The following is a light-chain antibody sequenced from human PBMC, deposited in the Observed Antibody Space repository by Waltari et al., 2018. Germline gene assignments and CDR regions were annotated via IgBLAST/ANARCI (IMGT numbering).Light chain of an antibody. V-gene: IGKV4-1*01. Sequence: DIVMTQSPDSLAVSLGEWATISCKSSQSLLFGYNNNNYLAWYQQNPGQPPKLLIYWASTRDSGVPDRFSGSGSQRDFSLTISSLQAEDVAVYYCQQYFSSPTFGQGTRVEMK. CDR3: QQYFSSPT. CDR2: WAS. CDR1: QSLLFGYNNNNY. J-gene: IGKJ1*01.